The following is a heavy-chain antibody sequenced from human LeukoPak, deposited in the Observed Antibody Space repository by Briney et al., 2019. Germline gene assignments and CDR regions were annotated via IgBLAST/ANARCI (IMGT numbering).Heavy chain of an antibody. CDR2: INSDGSEG. CDR3: ARDRWGMYYFDY. Sequence: PGGSLRLSCAVSGFTFSGFWMSWSRQAPGKGLEWVASINSDGSEGYYADVVKGRFTISRDNAKNSLYLQINSLRAEDTAVYYCARDRWGMYYFDYWGQGTLVTVSS. D-gene: IGHD4-23*01. V-gene: IGHV3-7*03. J-gene: IGHJ4*02. CDR1: GFTFSGFW.